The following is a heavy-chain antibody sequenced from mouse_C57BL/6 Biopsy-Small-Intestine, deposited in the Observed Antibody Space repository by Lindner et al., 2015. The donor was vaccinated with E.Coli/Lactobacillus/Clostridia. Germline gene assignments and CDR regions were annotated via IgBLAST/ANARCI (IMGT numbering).Heavy chain of an antibody. CDR2: ISSGSSTI. D-gene: IGHD2-3*01. V-gene: IGHV5-17*01. Sequence: VQLQESGGGLLKPGGSLKLSCAASGFTFSDYVMHWVRQAPAKGLEWIAYISSGSSTIYYADTVKGRFTVSRDNARNTLFLQMTSLKSEDTAMYYCTRRSLDGYFFDYWGQGTTLTVSS. J-gene: IGHJ2*01. CDR1: GFTFSDYV. CDR3: TRRSLDGYFFDY.